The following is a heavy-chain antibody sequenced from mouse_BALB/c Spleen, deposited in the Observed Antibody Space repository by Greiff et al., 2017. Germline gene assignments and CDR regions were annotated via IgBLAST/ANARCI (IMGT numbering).Heavy chain of an antibody. Sequence: EVKLQESGAELVKPGASVKLSCTASGFNIKDTYMHWVKQRPEQGLEWIGRIDPANGNTKYDPKFQGKATITADTSSNTAYLQLSSLTSEDTAVYYCASGNYGGYWGQGTTLTVSS. D-gene: IGHD2-1*01. CDR2: IDPANGNT. J-gene: IGHJ2*01. CDR3: ASGNYGGY. V-gene: IGHV14-3*02. CDR1: GFNIKDTY.